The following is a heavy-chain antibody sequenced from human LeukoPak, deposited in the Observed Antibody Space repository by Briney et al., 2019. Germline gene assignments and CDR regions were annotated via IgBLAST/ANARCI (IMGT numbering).Heavy chain of an antibody. CDR1: GGSFSGYY. V-gene: IGHV4-34*01. CDR2: INHSGST. Sequence: SETLSLTCAVYGGSFSGYYWSWIRQPPGKGLEWIGEINHSGSTNYNPSLKGRVTISVDTSKNQFSLKLSSVTAADTAVYYCARDPVGATGPWGQGTLVTVSS. CDR3: ARDPVGATGP. D-gene: IGHD1-26*01. J-gene: IGHJ5*02.